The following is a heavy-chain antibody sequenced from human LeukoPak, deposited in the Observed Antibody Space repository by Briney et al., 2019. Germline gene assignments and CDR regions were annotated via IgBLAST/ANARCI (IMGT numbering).Heavy chain of an antibody. CDR3: TRDFRNKGLDP. V-gene: IGHV3-74*01. D-gene: IGHD2/OR15-2a*01. J-gene: IGHJ5*02. CDR1: GFTLSQYW. Sequence: SGGSLRLSCVASGFTLSQYWMYWVRQAPGKGPVSVSRSSGDGTSTHYADFVQGRFTISRDNAKNTLYLQMNSLRGDDTAVYYCTRDFRNKGLDPWGQGTLVIVSS. CDR2: SSGDGTST.